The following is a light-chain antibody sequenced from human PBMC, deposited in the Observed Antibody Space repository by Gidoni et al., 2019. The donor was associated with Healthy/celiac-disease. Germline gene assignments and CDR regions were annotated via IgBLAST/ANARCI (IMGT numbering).Light chain of an antibody. Sequence: DIQMTQSPSSLSASVGDRVTITCRASQSISSYLNWYQQKPGKAPKLLIYAASSLQSGVPSRFSGSGSGTDFTLTISSLQPEDFATYYCQHSYSTPQEFXQXTKVEIK. J-gene: IGKJ1*01. V-gene: IGKV1-39*01. CDR1: QSISSY. CDR3: QHSYSTPQE. CDR2: AAS.